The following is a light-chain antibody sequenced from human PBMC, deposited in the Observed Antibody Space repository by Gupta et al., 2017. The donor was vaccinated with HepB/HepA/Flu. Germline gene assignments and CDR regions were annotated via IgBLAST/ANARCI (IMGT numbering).Light chain of an antibody. CDR1: QGISNF. V-gene: IGKV1-27*01. Sequence: DIQMTQSPSSLSSSVGDRVTITFRASQGISNFLDWYQQKPGKAPKLLIYAESTWKSGVPSRFSGSGYGTDFTLTISGRQPEDVATYYCQNDHSAPRTFGQGTKVEIK. J-gene: IGKJ1*01. CDR3: QNDHSAPRT. CDR2: AES.